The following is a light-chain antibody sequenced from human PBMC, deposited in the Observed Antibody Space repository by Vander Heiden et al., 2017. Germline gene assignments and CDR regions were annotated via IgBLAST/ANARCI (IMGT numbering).Light chain of an antibody. CDR3: QQYGSSYT. CDR2: GAS. V-gene: IGKV3-20*01. CDR1: ESVSNNY. Sequence: ENVLTQSPGTLSLSPGERATLSCRARESVSNNYLAWYQQRPGQAPRLLIYGASDRATGIPDRFTGSGSGTDFTLSIRRLEPEDFAVYYCQQYGSSYTFGQGTKLEIK. J-gene: IGKJ2*01.